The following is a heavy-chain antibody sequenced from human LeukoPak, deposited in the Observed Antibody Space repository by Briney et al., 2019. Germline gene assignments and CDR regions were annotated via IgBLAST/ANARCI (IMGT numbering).Heavy chain of an antibody. CDR1: GFTFSSYA. V-gene: IGHV3-30-3*01. CDR3: ANPWGSGWYFDL. J-gene: IGHJ2*01. D-gene: IGHD7-27*01. CDR2: ISYDGSNK. Sequence: GGSLRLSCAASGFTFSSYAMHWVRQAPGKGLEWVAVISYDGSNKYYADSVKGRFTISRDNSKNTLYLQMSSLRAEDTAVYYCANPWGSGWYFDLWGRGTLVTVSS.